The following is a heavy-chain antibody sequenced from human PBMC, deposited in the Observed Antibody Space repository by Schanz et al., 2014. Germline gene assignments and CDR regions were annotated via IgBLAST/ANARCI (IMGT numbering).Heavy chain of an antibody. CDR2: IYLSDGST. D-gene: IGHD3-9*01. Sequence: QVQLVQSGVEVKKPGASVKVSCKASGGTFSSYTISWVRQAPGQGLEWMGRIYLSDGSTRYAQKFQGRVTVTRDTSTTTVYMDLSSLISEDTAVYYCAFDRDDAYDIWGQGTTVTVSS. J-gene: IGHJ3*02. V-gene: IGHV1-46*01. CDR1: GGTFSSYT. CDR3: AFDRDDAYDI.